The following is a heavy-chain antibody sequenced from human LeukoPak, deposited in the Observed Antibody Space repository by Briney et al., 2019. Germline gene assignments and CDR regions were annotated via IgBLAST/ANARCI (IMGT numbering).Heavy chain of an antibody. V-gene: IGHV3-23*01. CDR1: GFTFSSYA. J-gene: IGHJ4*02. Sequence: GGSLRLSCAASGFTFSSYAMSWVRQAPGKGLESVSAISGSGGSTYYADSVKGRFTISRDNSKNTLYLQMNSLRAEDTAVYCCAKDMIVGATIDYWGQGTLVTVSS. D-gene: IGHD1-26*01. CDR2: ISGSGGST. CDR3: AKDMIVGATIDY.